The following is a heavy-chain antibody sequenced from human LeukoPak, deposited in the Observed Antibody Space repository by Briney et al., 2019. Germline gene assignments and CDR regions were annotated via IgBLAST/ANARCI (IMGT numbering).Heavy chain of an antibody. CDR1: GGSISSSRYY. J-gene: IGHJ4*02. V-gene: IGHV4-39*01. D-gene: IGHD3-10*01. CDR2: IYYSGST. Sequence: SETLSLTCTVSGGSISSSRYYWGWIRQPPGKGLEWIGSIYYSGSTYYNPSLKSRVTISVDTSKNQLSLKLSSVTAADTAVHYCARILWFGELRHFDYWGQGTLLTVSS. CDR3: ARILWFGELRHFDY.